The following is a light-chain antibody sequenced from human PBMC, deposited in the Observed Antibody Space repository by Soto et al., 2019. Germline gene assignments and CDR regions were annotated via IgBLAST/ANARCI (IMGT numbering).Light chain of an antibody. CDR1: SSDVGGYNY. J-gene: IGLJ2*01. V-gene: IGLV2-14*01. CDR2: EVS. CDR3: SSYTSSSTVV. Sequence: QSALTQPASVSESPGQSITISCTGTSSDVGGYNYVSWYQQYPGKAPKLMIYEVSNRPSGVSNRFSGSKSGNTASLTISWLQAEDEADYYCSSYTSSSTVVFGGGTKLTVL.